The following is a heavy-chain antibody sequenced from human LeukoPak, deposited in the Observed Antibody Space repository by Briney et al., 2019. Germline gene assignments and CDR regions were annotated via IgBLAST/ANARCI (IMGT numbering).Heavy chain of an antibody. D-gene: IGHD3-10*01. J-gene: IGHJ1*01. CDR1: GGTFSSYA. CDR3: ARAVRTQWFGELFLTAEYFQH. CDR2: IIPIFGTA. Sequence: SVKVSCKASGGTFSSYAISWVRQAPGQGLEWMGGIIPIFGTANYAQKFQGRVTITADESTSTAYMELSSLRSEDTAVYYCARAVRTQWFGELFLTAEYFQHWGQGTLVTVSS. V-gene: IGHV1-69*13.